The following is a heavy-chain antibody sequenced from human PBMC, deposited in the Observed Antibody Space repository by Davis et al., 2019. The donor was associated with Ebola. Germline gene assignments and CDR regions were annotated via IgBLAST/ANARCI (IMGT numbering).Heavy chain of an antibody. V-gene: IGHV3-74*01. CDR2: INSDGSST. CDR1: GFTFSSYS. J-gene: IGHJ3*02. D-gene: IGHD6-19*01. CDR3: ARVDRLLWLDAFDI. Sequence: GESLKISCAASGFTFSSYSMNWVRQAPGKGLVWVSRINSDGSSTSYADSVKGRFTISRDNAKNTLYLQMNSLRAEDTAVYYCARVDRLLWLDAFDIWGQGTMVTVSS.